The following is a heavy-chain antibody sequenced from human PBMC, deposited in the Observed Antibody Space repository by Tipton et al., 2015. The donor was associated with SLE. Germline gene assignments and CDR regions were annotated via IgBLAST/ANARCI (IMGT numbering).Heavy chain of an antibody. V-gene: IGHV3-11*06. J-gene: IGHJ4*02. CDR3: ARESITIFGVVIYYFDY. CDR2: ISSSSSYI. CDR1: GYSISSGYY. D-gene: IGHD3-3*01. Sequence: LSLTCAVSGYSISSGYYWGWIRQAPGKGLEWVSSISSSSSYIYYADSVKGRFTISRDNAKNSLYLQMNSLRAEDTAVYYCARESITIFGVVIYYFDYWGQGTLVTVSS.